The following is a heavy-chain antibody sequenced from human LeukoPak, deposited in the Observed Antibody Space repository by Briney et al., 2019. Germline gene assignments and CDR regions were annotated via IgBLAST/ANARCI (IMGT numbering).Heavy chain of an antibody. CDR2: INHSGST. CDR3: ARGGFIGYCSSTSCYRRYYYYGMDV. CDR1: GGSFSGYY. J-gene: IGHJ6*02. Sequence: ETLSLTCAVYGGSFSGYYWSWIRQPPGKGLEWIGEINHSGSTNYNPSLTSRVTISVDTSKNQFSLKLSSVTAADTAVYYCARGGFIGYCSSTSCYRRYYYYGMDVWGQGTTVTVSS. D-gene: IGHD2-2*01. V-gene: IGHV4-34*01.